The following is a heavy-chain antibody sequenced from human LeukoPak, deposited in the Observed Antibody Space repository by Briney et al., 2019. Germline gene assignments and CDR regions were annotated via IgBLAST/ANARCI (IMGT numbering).Heavy chain of an antibody. Sequence: SETLSLTCTVSGASISSFYWSWIRQPPGKGLECIGYIYYSGSTNYNPSLKSRVTMSVDTSKNQFSLKLSSVTAADTAVYYCARAGYGVGDTAHHYFDYWGQGTLVTASS. CDR3: ARAGYGVGDTAHHYFDY. D-gene: IGHD1-26*01. CDR2: IYYSGST. CDR1: GASISSFY. V-gene: IGHV4-59*01. J-gene: IGHJ4*02.